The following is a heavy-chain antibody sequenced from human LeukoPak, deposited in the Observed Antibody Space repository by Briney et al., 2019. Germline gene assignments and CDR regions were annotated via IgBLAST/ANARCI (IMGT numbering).Heavy chain of an antibody. CDR2: INPNSGGT. Sequence: ASVKVSCKASGYTFTGYYMHWVRQAPGQGLEWMGWINPNSGGTNYAQKFQGRVTMTRDTSISTAYMELSRLRSDDTAVYYCARDRPTGYDSSGYPLVYFDYWGQGTLVTVSS. V-gene: IGHV1-2*02. J-gene: IGHJ4*02. CDR3: ARDRPTGYDSSGYPLVYFDY. CDR1: GYTFTGYY. D-gene: IGHD3-22*01.